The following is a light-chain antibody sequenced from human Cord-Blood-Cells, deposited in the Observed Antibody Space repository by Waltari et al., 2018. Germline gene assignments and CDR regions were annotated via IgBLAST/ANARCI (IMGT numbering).Light chain of an antibody. Sequence: EIVLTQSPGTLSLSPGERATLSCRASQSVSSSYLAWYQQKPGQAPRLLIYGASSRATGIPDRFSGSWSWTDFTLTISRLEPEDFAVYYCQQYGSSPLITFGQGTRLEIK. V-gene: IGKV3-20*01. CDR3: QQYGSSPLIT. CDR1: QSVSSSY. CDR2: GAS. J-gene: IGKJ5*01.